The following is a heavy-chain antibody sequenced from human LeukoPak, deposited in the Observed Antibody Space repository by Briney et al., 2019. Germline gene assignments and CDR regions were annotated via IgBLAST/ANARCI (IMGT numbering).Heavy chain of an antibody. CDR3: ARDTAAATFDY. D-gene: IGHD6-13*01. CDR2: IYYSGST. J-gene: IGHJ4*02. V-gene: IGHV4-31*03. CDR1: GGSTRRGGYY. Sequence: SQTLSLTCTVSGGSTRRGGYYWGWIRQHRGKGMEWIGYIYYSGSTYYNPSLKSRVTISVDTSKNQFSLKLSSVTAADTAVYYCARDTAAATFDYWGQGTLVTVSS.